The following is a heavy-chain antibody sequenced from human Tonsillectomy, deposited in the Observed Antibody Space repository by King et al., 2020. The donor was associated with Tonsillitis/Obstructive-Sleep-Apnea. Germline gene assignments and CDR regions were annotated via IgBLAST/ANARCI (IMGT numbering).Heavy chain of an antibody. V-gene: IGHV3-48*02. D-gene: IGHD2-15*01. J-gene: IGHJ4*02. CDR3: ARDTGRGISPFDC. CDR1: GFTFSSYS. CDR2: ISSSSSTI. Sequence: VQLVESGGGLVQPGGSLRLSCAASGFTFSSYSMNWVRQAPGRGLEWVSYISSSSSTIYYADSVKGRFTVSGDNAKNSHYLQMNSLRDEDTAVYYCARDTGRGISPFDCWGQGTLVTVSS.